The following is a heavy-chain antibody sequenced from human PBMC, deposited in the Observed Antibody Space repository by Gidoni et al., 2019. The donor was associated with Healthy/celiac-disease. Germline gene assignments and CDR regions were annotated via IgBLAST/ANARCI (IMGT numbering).Heavy chain of an antibody. CDR2: ISGSGGRT. CDR3: AKDSITMIVVGSFDY. J-gene: IGHJ4*02. Sequence: EVQLLESGGGLVQPGGSLRLSCAASGFTFRSYAMSWVRQAPGKGLEWGSAISGSGGRTYYADSVKGRFNISRDNSKNTLYLQMNSLRAEDTAVYYCAKDSITMIVVGSFDYWGQGTLVTVSS. CDR1: GFTFRSYA. V-gene: IGHV3-23*01. D-gene: IGHD3-22*01.